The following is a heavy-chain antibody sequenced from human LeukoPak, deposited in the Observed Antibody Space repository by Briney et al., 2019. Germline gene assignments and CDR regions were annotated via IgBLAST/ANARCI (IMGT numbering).Heavy chain of an antibody. CDR1: GGSFSGYY. CDR2: INHSGST. J-gene: IGHJ5*02. CDR3: ARRSHYYDSSGYLNWFDP. Sequence: SETLSLTCAVYGGSFSGYYWSWIRQPPGKGLEWIGEINHSGSTNYNPSLKSRVTISVDTSKNQFSLKLSSVTAADTAVYYCARRSHYYDSSGYLNWFDPWGQGTLVAVSS. V-gene: IGHV4-34*01. D-gene: IGHD3-22*01.